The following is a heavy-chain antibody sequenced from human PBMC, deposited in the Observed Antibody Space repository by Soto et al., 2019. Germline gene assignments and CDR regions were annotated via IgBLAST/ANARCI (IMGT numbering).Heavy chain of an antibody. Sequence: EVQLVESGGDLVLPGRSLRLSCTASGFTFDAFAMHWVRQAPGKGLEWVSGISRNSGSIGYADPVKGRFTISRDNAKKSLYLEMNNLRAEDTAVYYCAKSRDGYSFYYYYGMDVWGQGTTVTVSS. V-gene: IGHV3-9*01. J-gene: IGHJ6*02. CDR2: ISRNSGSI. CDR3: AKSRDGYSFYYYYGMDV. CDR1: GFTFDAFA. D-gene: IGHD4-4*01.